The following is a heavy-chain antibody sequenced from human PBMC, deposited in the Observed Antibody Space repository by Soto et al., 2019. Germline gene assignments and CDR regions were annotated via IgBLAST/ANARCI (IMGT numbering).Heavy chain of an antibody. V-gene: IGHV1-46*01. CDR3: ARDWAAPDY. Sequence: QVHLVQSGAEVKKPGASVKVSCKASGYIFINYYIHWVRQAPGQGLEWIGIINPNGGSTNYAQKFGGRVTMARDTPRTTAYRALSSLRPDAPAVYSCARDWAAPDYGAQEPLVPLPS. CDR1: GYIFINYY. D-gene: IGHD6-13*01. J-gene: IGHJ4*02. CDR2: INPNGGST.